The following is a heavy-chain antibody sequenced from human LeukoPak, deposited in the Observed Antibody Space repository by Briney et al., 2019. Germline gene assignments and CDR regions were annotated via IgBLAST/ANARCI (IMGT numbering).Heavy chain of an antibody. J-gene: IGHJ4*02. CDR2: IYYSGST. CDR1: GGSVSSGSYY. Sequence: TSETLSLTCTVSGGSVSSGSYYWSWIRQPPGKGLEWIGYIYYSGSTNYNPSLKSRVTISVDTSKSQFSLKLSSVTAADTAVYYCAGAYYDFWSGFFWGQGTLVTVSS. CDR3: AGAYYDFWSGFF. D-gene: IGHD3-3*01. V-gene: IGHV4-61*01.